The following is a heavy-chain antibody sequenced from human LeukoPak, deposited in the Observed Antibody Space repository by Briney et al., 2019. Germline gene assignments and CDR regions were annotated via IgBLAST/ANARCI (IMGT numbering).Heavy chain of an antibody. CDR2: INHSGST. D-gene: IGHD3-16*02. J-gene: IGHJ4*02. CDR1: GGPFSGYY. CDR3: ARGRAYDYVWGSYRLYYFDY. Sequence: SETLSLTCAVYGGPFSGYYWSWIRQPPGKGLEWIGEINHSGSTNYNPSLKSRVTISVDTSKNQFSLKLSSVTAADTAVYYCARGRAYDYVWGSYRLYYFDYWGQGTLVTVSS. V-gene: IGHV4-34*01.